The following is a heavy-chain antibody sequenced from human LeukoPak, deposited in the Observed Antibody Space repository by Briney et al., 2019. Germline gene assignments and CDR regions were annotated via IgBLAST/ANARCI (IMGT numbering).Heavy chain of an antibody. CDR2: IKQDGSEK. J-gene: IGHJ3*02. V-gene: IGHV3-7*01. D-gene: IGHD2-21*02. CDR1: GFTFSSYW. Sequence: GGSLRLSCAASGFTFSSYWMSWVRQAPGKGLEWVANIKQDGSEKYYVDSVKGRFTISRDNAKNSLYLQMNSLRAEDTAVYYCARGTNIVVVTADDAFDIWGQGTMVTVSS. CDR3: ARGTNIVVVTADDAFDI.